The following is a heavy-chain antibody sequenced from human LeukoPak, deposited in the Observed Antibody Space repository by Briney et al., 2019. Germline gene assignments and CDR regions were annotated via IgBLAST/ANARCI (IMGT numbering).Heavy chain of an antibody. CDR3: ATEATIAAVFDY. Sequence: ASVKVSCKVSGYTLTELSMHWVRQARGKGLECMGGFDPEDGETIYAQKFQGRVTMTEDTSTDTAYMELSSLRSEDTAVYYCATEATIAAVFDYWGQGTLVTVSS. J-gene: IGHJ4*02. CDR2: FDPEDGET. D-gene: IGHD6-13*01. CDR1: GYTLTELS. V-gene: IGHV1-24*01.